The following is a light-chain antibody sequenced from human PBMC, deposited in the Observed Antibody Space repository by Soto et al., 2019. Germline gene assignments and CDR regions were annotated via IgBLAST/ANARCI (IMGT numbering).Light chain of an antibody. V-gene: IGLV2-11*01. J-gene: IGLJ2*01. CDR3: CSYAGSNPLVI. Sequence: QSALTQPRSVSGSPGQSVTISCTGTSSDVGGYNYVSWYQYHPGKAPKLMIYDVSKRPSGVPDRFSGSKSGNTASLTISGLQAEDEADYYCCSYAGSNPLVIFGGGTKVTVL. CDR1: SSDVGGYNY. CDR2: DVS.